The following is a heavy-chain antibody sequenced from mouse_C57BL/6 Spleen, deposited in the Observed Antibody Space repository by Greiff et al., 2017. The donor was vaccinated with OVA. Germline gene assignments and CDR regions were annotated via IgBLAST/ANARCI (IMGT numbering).Heavy chain of an antibody. D-gene: IGHD1-1*01. CDR1: GFTFSDYY. CDR3: ARAGRSFYWYFDG. CDR2: INYDGSST. Sequence: EVKLVESEGGLVQPGSSMKLSCTASGFTFSDYYMAWVRQVPEKGLEWVANINYDGSSTYYLDSLKSRFIISRDNAKNILYLQMSSLKSEDTATYYCARAGRSFYWYFDGWGTGTTVTVSS. V-gene: IGHV5-16*01. J-gene: IGHJ1*03.